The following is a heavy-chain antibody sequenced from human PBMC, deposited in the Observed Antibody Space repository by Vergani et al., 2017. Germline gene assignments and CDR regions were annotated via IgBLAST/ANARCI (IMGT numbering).Heavy chain of an antibody. CDR3: ARPYITMVRGATYYFDY. V-gene: IGHV3-30*01. J-gene: IGHJ4*02. D-gene: IGHD3-10*01. CDR2: ISYDGSNK. CDR1: GFTFSSYA. Sequence: VQLVESGGGVVQTGRSLRLSCAASGFTFSSYAMHWVRQAPGKGLEWVAVISYDGSNKYYADSVKGRFTISRDNSKNTLYLQMNSLRAEDTAVYYCARPYITMVRGATYYFDYWGQGTLVTVSS.